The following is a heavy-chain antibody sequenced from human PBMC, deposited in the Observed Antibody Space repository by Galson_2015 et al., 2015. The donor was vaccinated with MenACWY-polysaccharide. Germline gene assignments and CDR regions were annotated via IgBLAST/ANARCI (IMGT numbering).Heavy chain of an antibody. J-gene: IGHJ3*01. V-gene: IGHV3-23*01. CDR1: GFTFGSYA. CDR2: IGGSGLTT. D-gene: IGHD5-24*01. CDR3: AKVTEMASSRKPFDV. Sequence: SLRLSCAASGFTFGSYAMGWVRQAPGKGLEWVSSIGGSGLTTFYAESVKGRFPISRDNAQNILSLQMNSRRAYDTARYFCAKVTEMASSRKPFDVWGQGTMVTVSS.